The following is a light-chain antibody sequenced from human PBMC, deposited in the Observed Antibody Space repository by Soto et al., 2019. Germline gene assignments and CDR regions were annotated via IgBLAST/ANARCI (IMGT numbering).Light chain of an antibody. J-gene: IGKJ2*01. CDR1: HTFSSF. V-gene: IGKV1-39*01. CDR2: GAY. CDR3: QQTYSPPFT. Sequence: DIQMTQSPSSLSASVGDRVTITCRASHTFSSFLNWYQQKRGKPPTLLIYGAYNVRSGVPSRFTGSGGGAEFRLTIISLQPDDFATYYCQQTYSPPFTFGQGTSLELK.